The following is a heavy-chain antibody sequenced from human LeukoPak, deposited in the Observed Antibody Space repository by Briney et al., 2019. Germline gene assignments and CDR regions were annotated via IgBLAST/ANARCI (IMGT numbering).Heavy chain of an antibody. V-gene: IGHV3-13*01. CDR3: AREGVAVVAADSYFDY. CDR2: IGTTGDT. J-gene: IGHJ4*02. CDR1: GFTFSSYD. D-gene: IGHD2-15*01. Sequence: PGGSLRLSCAASGFTFSSYDMHWVRQATGKGLEWVSGIGTTGDTYYPGSVKGRFTISRDNAKNSLYLQMNSLRAEDTAVYYCAREGVAVVAADSYFDYWGQGTLVTVSS.